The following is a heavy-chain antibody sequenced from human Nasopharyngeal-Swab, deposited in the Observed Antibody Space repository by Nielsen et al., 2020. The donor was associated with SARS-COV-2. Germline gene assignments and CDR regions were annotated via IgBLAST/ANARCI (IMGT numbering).Heavy chain of an antibody. J-gene: IGHJ4*02. CDR2: IYYSGST. CDR3: ARVYSSSSYYFDY. V-gene: IGHV4-59*01. D-gene: IGHD6-6*01. Sequence: SETLSLTCTVSGGSISSYYWSWIRQPPGKGLEWIGYIYYSGSTNYNPSLKSRVTISVDTSKNQFSLKLSSVTAADTAVYYCARVYSSSSYYFDYWGPGTLVTASS. CDR1: GGSISSYY.